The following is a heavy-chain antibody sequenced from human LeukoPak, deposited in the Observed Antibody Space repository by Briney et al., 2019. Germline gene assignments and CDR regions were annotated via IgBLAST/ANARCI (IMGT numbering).Heavy chain of an antibody. D-gene: IGHD2-15*01. Sequence: GGSLRLSCAASGFTFSSYSMNWVRQAPGKGLEWVSDISGSGTNTDYADSVKGRFTISRDKSKNTLYLQMNSLRAEDTAVYYCAKGVRPVVAATYFDYWGQGTLVTVSS. J-gene: IGHJ4*02. CDR2: ISGSGTNT. V-gene: IGHV3-23*01. CDR3: AKGVRPVVAATYFDY. CDR1: GFTFSSYS.